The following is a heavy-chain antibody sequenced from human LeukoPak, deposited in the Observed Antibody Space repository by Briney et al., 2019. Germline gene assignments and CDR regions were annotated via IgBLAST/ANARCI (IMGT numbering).Heavy chain of an antibody. CDR2: ISSSSSYI. D-gene: IGHD3-22*01. Sequence: GGSLRLSCAASGFTFSRYSMNWVRQAPGKGLEWVSSISSSSSYIYYADSVKGRFTISRDNAKNSLYLQMNSLRAEDTAVYYCARDVSSGYYSRRKYFDYWGQGTLVTVSS. V-gene: IGHV3-21*01. CDR3: ARDVSSGYYSRRKYFDY. J-gene: IGHJ4*02. CDR1: GFTFSRYS.